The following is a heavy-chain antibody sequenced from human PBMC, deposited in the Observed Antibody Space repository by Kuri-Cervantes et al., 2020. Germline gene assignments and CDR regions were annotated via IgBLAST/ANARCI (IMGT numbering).Heavy chain of an antibody. CDR1: GDSITTHY. D-gene: IGHD7-27*01. V-gene: IGHV4-59*11. J-gene: IGHJ4*02. CDR2: FFYSGST. CDR3: ARVLGNMYYFDY. Sequence: ESLKISCTVSGDSITTHYWSWIRQPPGRGLEWIGYFFYSGSTGYNPSPNSRVTISLETSKNQFSLKLTSVTAADTAVYYCARVLGNMYYFDYWGQGTLVTVSS.